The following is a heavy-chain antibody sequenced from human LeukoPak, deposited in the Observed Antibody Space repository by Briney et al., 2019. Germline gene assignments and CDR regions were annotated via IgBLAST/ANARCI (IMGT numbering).Heavy chain of an antibody. Sequence: GGSLRLSCAASGFTFNNAWMNWVRQAPRKGLEWVGRIKSKNVGGTTDYAAPVKGRITISRDDSKNTVYLQMNSLKIEDTAVYYCTSHAAFDPWGQGTLVTVSS. CDR3: TSHAAFDP. CDR2: IKSKNVGGTT. V-gene: IGHV3-15*05. J-gene: IGHJ5*02. CDR1: GFTFNNAW.